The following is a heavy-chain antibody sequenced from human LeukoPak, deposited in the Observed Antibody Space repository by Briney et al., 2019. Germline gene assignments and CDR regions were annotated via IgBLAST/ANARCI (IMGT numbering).Heavy chain of an antibody. V-gene: IGHV4-38-2*02. CDR3: ATQQRNPYYDSSGYDY. Sequence: PSETLSLTCTVSGYSISSGYYWGWIRQPPGKGLEWIGSMYHTGSTYYNPSLKSRVTISVDTSKNQFSLKLSSVTAADTAVYYCATQQRNPYYDSSGYDYWGQGTLVTVSS. CDR2: MYHTGST. CDR1: GYSISSGYY. J-gene: IGHJ4*02. D-gene: IGHD3-22*01.